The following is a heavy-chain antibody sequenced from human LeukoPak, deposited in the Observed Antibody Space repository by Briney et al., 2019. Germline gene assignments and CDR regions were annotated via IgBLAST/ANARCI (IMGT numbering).Heavy chain of an antibody. Sequence: GESLKISCKGSGYSFTSYWIGWVRQMPGKGLEWMGIIYPGDSDTRYIPSFQGQVTISADKSISTAYLQWSSLKASDTAMYYCARQVEYYYDSSGYNDYWGQGTLVTVSS. J-gene: IGHJ4*02. CDR2: IYPGDSDT. D-gene: IGHD3-22*01. CDR1: GYSFTSYW. V-gene: IGHV5-51*01. CDR3: ARQVEYYYDSSGYNDY.